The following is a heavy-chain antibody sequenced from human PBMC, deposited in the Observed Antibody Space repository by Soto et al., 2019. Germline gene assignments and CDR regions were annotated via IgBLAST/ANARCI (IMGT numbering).Heavy chain of an antibody. V-gene: IGHV1-69*01. CDR3: ARVVCSSTSCQNYFDY. D-gene: IGHD2-2*01. CDR1: GGTFSSYA. CDR2: IIPIFGTA. J-gene: IGHJ4*02. Sequence: QVQLVQSGAEVKKPGSSVKVSCKASGGTFSSYAISWVRQAPGQGLAWMGGIIPIFGTANYAQKFQGRVTMTADESTSTAYMELSSLRAEDTAGHYWARVVCSSTSCQNYFDYWGQGTLVTGSS.